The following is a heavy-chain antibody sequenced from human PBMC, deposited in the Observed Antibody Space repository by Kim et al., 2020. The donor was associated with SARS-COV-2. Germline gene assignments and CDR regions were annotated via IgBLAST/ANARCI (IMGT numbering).Heavy chain of an antibody. V-gene: IGHV3-30*18. CDR1: GFTFSGYA. D-gene: IGHD3-22*01. Sequence: GGSLRLSCAASGFTFSGYAMHWVRQAPGKGLEWVAVISYDGSNKYYADSVKGRFTISRDNSKNTLYLQMNSLRAEDTAVYYCAKPDTFSCTHSTRITMRVHYTSSADLDDWGQGTLVTVSS. CDR3: AKPDTFSCTHSTRITMRVHYTSSADLDD. J-gene: IGHJ4*02. CDR2: ISYDGSNK.